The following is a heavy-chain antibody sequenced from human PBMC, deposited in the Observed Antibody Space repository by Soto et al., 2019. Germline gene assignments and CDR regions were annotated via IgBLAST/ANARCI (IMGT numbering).Heavy chain of an antibody. D-gene: IGHD6-13*01. CDR2: INAGNGNT. J-gene: IGHJ6*02. CDR1: GYTFTSYA. CDR3: TTDEGGLVQQQPATPDYYYYYGMDV. Sequence: ASVKVSCKASGYTFTSYAMHWVRQAPGQRLEWMGWINAGNGNTKYSQKFQGRVTITRDTSASIAYMELSSLSSEDTAVYYCTTDEGGLVQQQPATPDYYYYYGMDVWGQGATVTVSS. V-gene: IGHV1-3*01.